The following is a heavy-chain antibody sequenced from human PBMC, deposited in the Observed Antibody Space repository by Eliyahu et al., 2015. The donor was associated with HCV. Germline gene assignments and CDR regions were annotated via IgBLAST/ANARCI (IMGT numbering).Heavy chain of an antibody. D-gene: IGHD3-3*01. CDR3: ARDGYTGIFGATYYFDY. V-gene: IGHV1-18*01. CDR2: IXAYNGDT. J-gene: IGHJ4*02. CDR1: GYTXTXXG. Sequence: QAQLVQSGAEVKKSGASVKVSCXXSGYTXTXXGXSWVRQAPGHGLEWMGWIXAYNGDTNYAQKFQGRVTMTTDTSTNTAYMELRSLRSDDTAVYYCARDGYTGIFGATYYFDYWGQGTLVTVSS.